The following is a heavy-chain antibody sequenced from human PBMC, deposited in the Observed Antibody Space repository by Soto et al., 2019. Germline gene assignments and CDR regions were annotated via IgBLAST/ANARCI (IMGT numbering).Heavy chain of an antibody. CDR3: ARVHRYWTGGSCYLLDY. D-gene: IGHD2-15*01. V-gene: IGHV4-31*03. CDR1: GGSISSGGYY. Sequence: SETLSLTCTVSGGSISSGGYYWSWIRQHPGKGLEWIGYIYYSGSTYYNPSLKSRVTISVDTTKNQFSLKLISVTAADTAVYYCARVHRYWTGGSCYLLDYWGQGTLVTVSS. CDR2: IYYSGST. J-gene: IGHJ4*02.